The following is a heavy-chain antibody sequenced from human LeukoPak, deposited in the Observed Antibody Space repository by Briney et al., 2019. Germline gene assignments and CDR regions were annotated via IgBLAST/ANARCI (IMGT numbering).Heavy chain of an antibody. CDR2: IKQDGSEK. Sequence: GGSLRLSCAASGFTFSSYWMSWVRQAPGKGLEWVANIKQDGSEKYYVDSVKGRFTISRDNAKNSLYLQMNSLRAEDTAVYYCAREYYDFWSGYPLDYWGQGTLVTVSS. CDR1: GFTFSSYW. CDR3: AREYYDFWSGYPLDY. D-gene: IGHD3-3*01. J-gene: IGHJ4*02. V-gene: IGHV3-7*01.